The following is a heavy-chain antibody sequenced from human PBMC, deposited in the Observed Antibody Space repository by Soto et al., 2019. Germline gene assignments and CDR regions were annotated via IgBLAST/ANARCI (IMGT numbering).Heavy chain of an antibody. CDR1: GGTFSSYA. CDR3: ARPPGDCSGGSCPYYYYGMDV. Sequence: QVQLVQSGAEVKKPGSSVKVSCKASGGTFSSYAISWVRQAPGQGLEWMGGIIPIFGTANYAQKFQGRVTITADESTSTAYMELSSLRSEATAVYYCARPPGDCSGGSCPYYYYGMDVWGQGTTVTVSS. V-gene: IGHV1-69*12. D-gene: IGHD2-15*01. CDR2: IIPIFGTA. J-gene: IGHJ6*02.